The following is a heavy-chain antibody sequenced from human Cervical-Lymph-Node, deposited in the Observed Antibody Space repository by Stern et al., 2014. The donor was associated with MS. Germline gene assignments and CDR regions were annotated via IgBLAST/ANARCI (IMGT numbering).Heavy chain of an antibody. V-gene: IGHV4-61*02. D-gene: IGHD2-15*01. Sequence: QVQLQESGPGLVKPSQTLSLTCTVSGDSISRGNHYWSWIRQPAGKRLEWIGLIYATGATYYNPSLESRVTISADMSKNQFPRGVSPVTAADTGLYYCATQYCSGGSCYYPMGGVSYWGRGTLVSVSS. CDR2: IYATGAT. CDR3: ATQYCSGGSCYYPMGGVSY. CDR1: GDSISRGNHY. J-gene: IGHJ4*02.